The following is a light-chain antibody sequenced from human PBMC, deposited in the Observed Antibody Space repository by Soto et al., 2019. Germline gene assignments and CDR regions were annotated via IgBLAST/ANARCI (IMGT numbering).Light chain of an antibody. CDR2: EVS. CDR3: SSYAGSNNLV. CDR1: SSDVGGYNY. Sequence: QSALTQPPSASGSPGQSVTISCTGTSSDVGGYNYVSWYQQHPGKAPKLMIYEVSKRPSGVPDRFSGSKSGNTASLTVSGLQAEDEYDYYCSSYAGSNNLVFGTGTKVTVL. J-gene: IGLJ1*01. V-gene: IGLV2-8*01.